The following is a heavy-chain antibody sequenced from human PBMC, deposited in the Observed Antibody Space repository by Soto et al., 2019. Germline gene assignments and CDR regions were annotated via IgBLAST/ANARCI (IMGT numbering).Heavy chain of an antibody. CDR2: IWYDGSNK. CDR3: ARAEWLVGWFDP. J-gene: IGHJ5*02. CDR1: GFTFTSYG. D-gene: IGHD3-3*01. V-gene: IGHV3-33*01. Sequence: QVQLVESGGGVVQPGRSLRLSCAASGFTFTSYGMHWVRQAPGKGLEWVAVIWYDGSNKYYTDSVRGRFTISRDNSKNTLYLQMNSRSAEDTAVYFCARAEWLVGWFDPWGQGTQVTVSS.